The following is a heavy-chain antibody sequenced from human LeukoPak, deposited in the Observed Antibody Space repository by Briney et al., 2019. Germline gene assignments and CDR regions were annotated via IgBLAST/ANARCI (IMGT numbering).Heavy chain of an antibody. CDR2: ISSSGSTI. D-gene: IGHD4-17*01. Sequence: PGGSLRLSCAASGFTFSSYEMNWVRQAPGKGLEWVSYISSSGSTIYYADSVKGRFTISRDNAKNSLYLQMNSLRAEDTAVYYCARERYGDHFDYWGQGTLVTVSS. CDR1: GFTFSSYE. V-gene: IGHV3-48*03. J-gene: IGHJ4*02. CDR3: ARERYGDHFDY.